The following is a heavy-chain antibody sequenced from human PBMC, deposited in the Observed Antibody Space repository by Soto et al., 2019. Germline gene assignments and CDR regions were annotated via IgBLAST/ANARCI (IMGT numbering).Heavy chain of an antibody. V-gene: IGHV4-34*01. CDR3: ARVDIDYYYIDV. CDR1: GGSFSGYY. Sequence: ASETLSLTCAVYGGSFSGYYWSWIRQPPGKGLEWIGEINYSGSTNYNPSLKSRVTISVDTSKNQFSLKLSSVTAADTAVYYCARVDIDYYYIDVWGKGTTVTVSS. CDR2: INYSGST. D-gene: IGHD3-9*01. J-gene: IGHJ6*03.